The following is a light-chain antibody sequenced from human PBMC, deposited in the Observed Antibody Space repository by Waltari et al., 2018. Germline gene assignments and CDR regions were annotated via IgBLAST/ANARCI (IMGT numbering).Light chain of an antibody. J-gene: IGKJ1*01. Sequence: EIVLTQSPGSLSPSPGERVTLSCRASQSVSRALAWYQQKPGQPPRLLIFGASNRATGIPDRFSGSGSGTDFSLTISRLEPEDFAVYYCQHYVRLPATFGQGTKVEIK. CDR3: QHYVRLPAT. CDR1: QSVSRA. CDR2: GAS. V-gene: IGKV3-20*01.